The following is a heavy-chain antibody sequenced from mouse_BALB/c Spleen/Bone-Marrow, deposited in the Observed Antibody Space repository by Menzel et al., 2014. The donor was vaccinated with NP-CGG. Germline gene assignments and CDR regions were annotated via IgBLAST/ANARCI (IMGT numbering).Heavy chain of an antibody. Sequence: VKVMESGAELVMPGASVKMSCKASGYTFTDYWMHWVKQRPGHGLAWTGAFDTSDCYTSSNQKFKGKATLTVDESSSTAYMQLSSRASEDSAVYDCARTAGYCYFDVGGGGTTVTVS. V-gene: IGHV1-69*01. CDR2: FDTSDCYT. CDR1: GYTFTDYW. CDR3: ARTAGYCYFDV. D-gene: IGHD1-2*01. J-gene: IGHJ1*01.